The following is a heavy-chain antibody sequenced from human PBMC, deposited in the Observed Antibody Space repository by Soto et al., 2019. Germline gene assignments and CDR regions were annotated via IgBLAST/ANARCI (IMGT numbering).Heavy chain of an antibody. Sequence: SSETLSLTCTVSGGSISSGGYYWSWIRQHPGKGLEWIGYIYYSGSTYYNPSLKSRVTISVDTSKNQFSLKLSSVTAADTAVYYCARGLLMYSSGGDAFDIWGQGTMVTVSS. CDR3: ARGLLMYSSGGDAFDI. D-gene: IGHD6-19*01. CDR2: IYYSGST. CDR1: GGSISSGGYY. J-gene: IGHJ3*02. V-gene: IGHV4-31*03.